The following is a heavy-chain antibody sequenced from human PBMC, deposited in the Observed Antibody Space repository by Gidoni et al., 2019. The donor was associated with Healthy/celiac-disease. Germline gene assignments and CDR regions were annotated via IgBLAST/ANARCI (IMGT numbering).Heavy chain of an antibody. CDR3: ARHGSDEAFDI. V-gene: IGHV5-51*01. J-gene: IGHJ3*02. D-gene: IGHD1-26*01. Sequence: SPSFQGQVTISADKSISTAYLQWSSLKASDTAMYYCARHGSDEAFDIWGQGTMVTVSS.